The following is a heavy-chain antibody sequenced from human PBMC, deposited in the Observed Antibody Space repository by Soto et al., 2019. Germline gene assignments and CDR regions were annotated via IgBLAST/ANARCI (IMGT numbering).Heavy chain of an antibody. J-gene: IGHJ6*02. CDR2: INHSGST. Sequence: PSETLSLTCAVYGGSLSGYYWSWIRQPPGKGLEWIGEINHSGSTNYNPSLKSRVTISVDTSKNQFSLKLSSVTAADTAVYYCARDRLEGIVVVPAASYYYYYGMDVWGQGTTVTVSS. CDR3: ARDRLEGIVVVPAASYYYYYGMDV. V-gene: IGHV4-34*01. CDR1: GGSLSGYY. D-gene: IGHD2-2*01.